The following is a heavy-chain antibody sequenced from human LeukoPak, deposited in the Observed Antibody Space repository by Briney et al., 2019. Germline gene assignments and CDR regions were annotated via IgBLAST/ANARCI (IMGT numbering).Heavy chain of an antibody. CDR1: GFTFSSSA. Sequence: GGSLRLSCAASGFTFSSSAMSWVRQVPGKGLEWVSGISASGGSTSYADSVRGRFTISRDNSKNTLYVQMNSLRDEDTAVYYCAREYYYDTSGSLDYWGQGTPVTVSS. V-gene: IGHV3-23*01. J-gene: IGHJ4*02. D-gene: IGHD3-22*01. CDR2: ISASGGST. CDR3: AREYYYDTSGSLDY.